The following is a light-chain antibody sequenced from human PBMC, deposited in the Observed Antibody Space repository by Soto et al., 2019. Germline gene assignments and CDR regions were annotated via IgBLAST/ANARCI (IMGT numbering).Light chain of an antibody. V-gene: IGKV3-20*01. CDR2: DAS. CDR3: QHYVERSPIT. J-gene: IGKJ5*01. Sequence: EIVLTQSPGTLSLSPGERATLSCRASQSVSSSYLAWYQQKPGQAPRLLIYDASKRATGIPDRFSSSGSGTDFTLTISRLEPEDFALYYCQHYVERSPITFGQGTRLEI. CDR1: QSVSSSY.